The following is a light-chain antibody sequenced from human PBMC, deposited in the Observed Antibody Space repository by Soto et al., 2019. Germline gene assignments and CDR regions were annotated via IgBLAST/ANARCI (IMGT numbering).Light chain of an antibody. Sequence: QSALTQPPSVSGAPGQRVTISCTGSSSNIGANYDVHWYQQLPETAPKLLIYGNSNRASGVPDRFSGSKSGTSASLAITGLQAEDEADYYCQSYDSSLSGYVFGTGTKLTVL. CDR1: SSNIGANYD. V-gene: IGLV1-40*01. J-gene: IGLJ1*01. CDR2: GNS. CDR3: QSYDSSLSGYV.